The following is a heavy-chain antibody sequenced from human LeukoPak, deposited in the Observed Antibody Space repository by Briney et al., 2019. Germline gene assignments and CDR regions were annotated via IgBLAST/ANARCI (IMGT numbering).Heavy chain of an antibody. D-gene: IGHD1-26*01. Sequence: PGGSLRLSCAASGFPFTTYSMTWVRQAPGKGLEWVSSIDGFGKATYYPDSVKGRFTVSNDNSKNTLHLQLDSLRAEDTAVYYCRRHPPGGGYVYIDSWGQGTLVTVSS. V-gene: IGHV3-23*01. CDR1: GFPFTTYS. CDR3: RRHPPGGGYVYIDS. J-gene: IGHJ4*02. CDR2: IDGFGKAT.